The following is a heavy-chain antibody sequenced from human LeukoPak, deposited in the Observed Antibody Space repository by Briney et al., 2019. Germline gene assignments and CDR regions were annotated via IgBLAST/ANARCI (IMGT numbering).Heavy chain of an antibody. CDR2: IYYSGST. CDR3: ARAVDATIFGVVNGVWFDP. Sequence: PSETLSLTCTVSGGSISSHYWSWIRQPPGKGLEWIGYIYYSGSTNYNPSLKSRVTISVDTSKNQFSLKLSSVTAADTAVYYCARAVDATIFGVVNGVWFDPWGQGTLVTVSS. D-gene: IGHD3-3*01. J-gene: IGHJ5*02. V-gene: IGHV4-59*11. CDR1: GGSISSHY.